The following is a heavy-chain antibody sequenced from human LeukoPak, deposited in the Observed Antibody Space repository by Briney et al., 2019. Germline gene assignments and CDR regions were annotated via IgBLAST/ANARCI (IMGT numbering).Heavy chain of an antibody. CDR1: GGSISSSSYY. V-gene: IGHV4-39*07. CDR3: ARFNGGSYQHYFDY. Sequence: PSETLSLTCTVSGGSISSSSYYWGWIRQPPGKGLEWIGSIYYSESTYYNPSLKSRVTISADTSKNQFSLKLSSVTAADTAVYYCARFNGGSYQHYFDYWGQGTLVTVSS. CDR2: IYYSEST. D-gene: IGHD1-26*01. J-gene: IGHJ4*02.